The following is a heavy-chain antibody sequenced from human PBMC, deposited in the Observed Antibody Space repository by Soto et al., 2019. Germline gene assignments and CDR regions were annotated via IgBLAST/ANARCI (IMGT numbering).Heavy chain of an antibody. Sequence: GGSLRLSCAASGFTFSSYAMHWVRQAPGKGLEWVAVISYDGSNKYYADSVKGRFTISRDNSKNTLYLQMNSLRAEDTAVYYCARDPFRKGYSSILDYWGQGTLVTVSS. V-gene: IGHV3-30-3*01. CDR3: ARDPFRKGYSSILDY. CDR2: ISYDGSNK. CDR1: GFTFSSYA. D-gene: IGHD3-22*01. J-gene: IGHJ4*02.